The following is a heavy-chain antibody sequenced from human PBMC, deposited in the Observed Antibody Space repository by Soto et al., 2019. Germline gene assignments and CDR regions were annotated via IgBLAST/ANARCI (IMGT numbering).Heavy chain of an antibody. D-gene: IGHD4-4*01. J-gene: IGHJ4*02. CDR3: ARAGSNWPFDY. CDR1: GGSISSYY. Sequence: LSLTCTVSGGSISSYYWTWIRQPPGKGLEWIGYIYYSGSTNYSPSLKSRVTILIDTSENQFSLKLSSVTAADTAVYYCARAGSNWPFDYWGQGTLVTVSS. V-gene: IGHV4-59*01. CDR2: IYYSGST.